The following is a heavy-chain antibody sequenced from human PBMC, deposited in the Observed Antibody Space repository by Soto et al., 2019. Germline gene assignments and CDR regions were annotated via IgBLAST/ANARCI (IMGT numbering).Heavy chain of an antibody. J-gene: IGHJ4*02. CDR2: ISWNSGSI. Sequence: GGSLRLSCAASGFTFDDYAMHWVRQAPGKGLEWVSGISWNSGSIGYADSVKGRFTISRDNAKNSLYLQMNSLRGEDTALYYCAKDRFSEPVYYFDYWGQGTLVTVSS. CDR1: GFTFDDYA. CDR3: AKDRFSEPVYYFDY. D-gene: IGHD3-10*01. V-gene: IGHV3-9*01.